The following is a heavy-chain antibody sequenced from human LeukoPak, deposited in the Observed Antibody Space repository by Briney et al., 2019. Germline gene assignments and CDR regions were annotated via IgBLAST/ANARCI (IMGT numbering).Heavy chain of an antibody. CDR1: GYTFTSYD. V-gene: IGHV1-8*01. Sequence: ASVKVSCKASGYTFTSYDINWVRQATGQGLEWMGWMNPNSGNTGYAQKFQGRVTMTRNTSISTAYMELSSLRSEDTAVYYCAREALGGDSSGPLSYYYYYMDVWGKGTTVTVSS. J-gene: IGHJ6*03. CDR3: AREALGGDSSGPLSYYYYYMDV. D-gene: IGHD3-22*01. CDR2: MNPNSGNT.